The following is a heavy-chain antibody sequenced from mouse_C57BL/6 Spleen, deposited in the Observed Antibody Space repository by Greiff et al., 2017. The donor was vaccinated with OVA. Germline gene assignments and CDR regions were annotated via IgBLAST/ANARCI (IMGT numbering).Heavy chain of an antibody. CDR3: TRDGTNWDGAY. Sequence: EVKLMESGEGLVKPGGSLKLSCAASGFTFSSYAMSWVRQTPEKRLEWVAYISSGGDYIYYADTVKGRFTISRDNARNTLYLQMSSLKSEDTAMYYCTRDGTNWDGAYWGQGTLVTVSA. V-gene: IGHV5-9-1*02. CDR1: GFTFSSYA. CDR2: ISSGGDYI. J-gene: IGHJ3*01. D-gene: IGHD4-1*01.